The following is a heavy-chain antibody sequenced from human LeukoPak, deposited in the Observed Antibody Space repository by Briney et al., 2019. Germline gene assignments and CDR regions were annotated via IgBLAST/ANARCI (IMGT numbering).Heavy chain of an antibody. D-gene: IGHD1-26*01. CDR2: INPSGGST. Sequence: ASVKVSYKASGYTFTSYYMHWVRQAPGQGLEWMGIINPSGGSTSYAQKFQGRVTMTRDMSTSTVYMELSSLRSEDTAVYYCARDLKGSRGAAHFDYWGQGTLVTVSS. V-gene: IGHV1-46*01. CDR3: ARDLKGSRGAAHFDY. J-gene: IGHJ4*02. CDR1: GYTFTSYY.